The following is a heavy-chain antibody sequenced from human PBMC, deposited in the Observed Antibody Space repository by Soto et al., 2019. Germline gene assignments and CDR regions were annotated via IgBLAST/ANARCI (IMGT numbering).Heavy chain of an antibody. J-gene: IGHJ4*02. Sequence: QLTLKESVPTLVKPTQTLTLPCIFSGFSLSTTVVGVGWIRQSPGKSLEWLAIIYWDNDKRYSPSLKSRVTTTKYTSKNQLCLTVTNMDPVYTGTYYCARSLWFAELHWGQGALVTVSS. CDR1: GFSLSTTVVG. CDR3: ARSLWFAELH. CDR2: IYWDNDK. V-gene: IGHV2-5*02. D-gene: IGHD3-10*01.